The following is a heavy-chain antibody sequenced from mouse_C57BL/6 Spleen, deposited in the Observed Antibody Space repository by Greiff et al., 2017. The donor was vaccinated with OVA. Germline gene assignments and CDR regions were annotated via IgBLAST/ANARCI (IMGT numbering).Heavy chain of an antibody. CDR2: IRNKANGYTK. V-gene: IGHV7-3*01. CDR1: GFTFTDYY. J-gene: IGHJ3*01. Sequence: EVHLVESGGGLVQPGGSLSLSCAASGFTFTDYYMSWVRQPPGKALEWLGFIRNKANGYTKEYSASVKGRFTISRDNSQSILYLQMNALRAEDRATYYCARYHGGFADWGQGTLVTVSA. CDR3: ARYHGGFAD.